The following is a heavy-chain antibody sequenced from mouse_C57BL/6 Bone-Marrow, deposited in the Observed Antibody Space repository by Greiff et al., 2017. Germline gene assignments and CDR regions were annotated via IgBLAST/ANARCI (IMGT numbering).Heavy chain of an antibody. Sequence: EVQGVESGGGLVQPKGSLKLSCAASGFTFNTYAMHWVRQAPGKGLECVARIRSKSSNYATYYADSVKDRFTISRDDSQSMLYLQMNNLKTEDTAMYYCVRERDDYDYFDYWGQGTTLTVSS. D-gene: IGHD2-4*01. V-gene: IGHV10-3*01. CDR3: VRERDDYDYFDY. J-gene: IGHJ2*01. CDR2: IRSKSSNYAT. CDR1: GFTFNTYA.